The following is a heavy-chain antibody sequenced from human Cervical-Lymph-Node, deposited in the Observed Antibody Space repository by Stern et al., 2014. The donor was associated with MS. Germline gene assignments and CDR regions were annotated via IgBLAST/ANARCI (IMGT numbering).Heavy chain of an antibody. CDR2: FYSSGPT. CDR3: AKHACTGAACPFDL. V-gene: IGHV4-39*01. CDR1: GDSISSYTHY. Sequence: QLQLQESGPGLVKPSETLSLTCAVSGDSISSYTHYWAWIRQPPGKGLEWVGGFYSSGPTYYIPSLNIPVPIPVDPSKNPFSLGLTSVTAADTAVYYCAKHACTGAACPFDLWGQGTLVTVSS. J-gene: IGHJ4*02. D-gene: IGHD2-8*02.